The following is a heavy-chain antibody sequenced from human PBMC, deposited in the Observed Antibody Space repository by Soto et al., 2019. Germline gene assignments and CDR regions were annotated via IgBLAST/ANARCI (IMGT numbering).Heavy chain of an antibody. CDR2: ISAYNGNT. V-gene: IGHV1-18*01. Sequence: GASVKVSCKASGYTFTSYGISWVRQAPGQGLEWMGWISAYNGNTNYAQKLQGRVTMTTDTSTSTAYMELRSLRSDDTAVYYCARVDARYCSSTSCYFGIYWGQGTLVTVS. J-gene: IGHJ4*02. CDR3: ARVDARYCSSTSCYFGIY. CDR1: GYTFTSYG. D-gene: IGHD2-2*01.